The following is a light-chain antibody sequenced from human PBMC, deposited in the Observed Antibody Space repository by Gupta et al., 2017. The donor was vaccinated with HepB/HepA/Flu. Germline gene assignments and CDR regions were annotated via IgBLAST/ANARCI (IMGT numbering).Light chain of an antibody. CDR3: QQFGNSPCS. CDR1: PGVSSFS. J-gene: IGKJ2*04. Sequence: EIVLTQSPGTLSLSPGERATLSCRASPGVSSFSLAWYQQKPGQAPRLLMYDASSRATGIPDRFTGSGSGTDFTLTISRLEPEDFAVYYCQQFGNSPCSFGQGTKLEFK. CDR2: DAS. V-gene: IGKV3-20*01.